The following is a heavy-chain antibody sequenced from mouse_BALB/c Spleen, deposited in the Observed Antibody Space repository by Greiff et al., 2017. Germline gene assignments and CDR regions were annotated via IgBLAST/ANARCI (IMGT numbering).Heavy chain of an antibody. D-gene: IGHD2-4*01. CDR1: GYSITSDYA. V-gene: IGHV3-2*02. J-gene: IGHJ3*01. CDR2: ISYSGST. CDR3: ARGGVYYDYDEFAY. Sequence: DVQLQESGPGLVKPSQSLSLSCTVTGYSITSDYAWNWIRQFPGNKLGWMGYISYSGSTSYNPSLKSRVSITRDTSKNPFFLQLNSVTTEDTATYYCARGGVYYDYDEFAYWGQGTLVTVSA.